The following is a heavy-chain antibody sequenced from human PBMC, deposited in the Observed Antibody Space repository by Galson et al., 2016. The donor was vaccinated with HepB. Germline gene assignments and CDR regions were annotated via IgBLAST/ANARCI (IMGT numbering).Heavy chain of an antibody. D-gene: IGHD5-24*01. CDR2: ISNIDGYT. CDR3: ARFGSRTDGYKGLDF. J-gene: IGHJ5*01. V-gene: IGHV3-11*03. CDR1: AFTFSDYI. Sequence: SLRLSCAASAFTFSDYIMTWIRQAPGKGLECISYISNIDGYTNYADSVKGRFTISRENADQSLYLQMNSLRAEDPAVYYCARFGSRTDGYKGLDFWGHGTLVTVSS.